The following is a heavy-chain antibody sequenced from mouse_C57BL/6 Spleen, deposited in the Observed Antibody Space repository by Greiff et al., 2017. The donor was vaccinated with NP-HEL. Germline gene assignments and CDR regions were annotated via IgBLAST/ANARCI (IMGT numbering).Heavy chain of an antibody. Sequence: QVQLKQPGAELVRPGTSVKLSCKASGYTFTSYWMHWVKQRPGQGLEWIGVIDPSDSYTNYNQKFKGKATLTVDTSSSTAYMQLSSLTSEDSAVYYCARGDGYDRYAMDYWGQGTSVTVSS. J-gene: IGHJ4*01. V-gene: IGHV1-59*01. CDR1: GYTFTSYW. CDR2: IDPSDSYT. CDR3: ARGDGYDRYAMDY. D-gene: IGHD2-2*01.